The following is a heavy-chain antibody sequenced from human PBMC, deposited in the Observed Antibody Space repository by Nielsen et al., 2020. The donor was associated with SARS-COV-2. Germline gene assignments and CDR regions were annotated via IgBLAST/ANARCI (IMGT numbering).Heavy chain of an antibody. CDR2: ISSSGSTI. J-gene: IGHJ6*02. CDR3: ARDEVVAADYYYYGMDV. CDR1: GFTFSSYE. V-gene: IGHV3-48*03. D-gene: IGHD2-15*01. Sequence: GGSLRLSCAASGFTFSSYEMNWVRQAPGKGLEWVSYISSSGSTIYYADSVKGRFTISRDNAKNSLYLQMNSLRAEDTAVYYCARDEVVAADYYYYGMDVWGQGTTVTVSS.